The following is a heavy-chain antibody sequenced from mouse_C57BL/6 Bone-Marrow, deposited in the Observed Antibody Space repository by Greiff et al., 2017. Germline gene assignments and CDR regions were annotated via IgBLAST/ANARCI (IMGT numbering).Heavy chain of an antibody. J-gene: IGHJ4*01. V-gene: IGHV5-17*01. CDR2: ISSGSSTI. Sequence: EVHLVESGGGLVKPGGSLKLSCAASGFTFSDYGMHWVRQAPEKGLECVAYISSGSSTIYYADTVKGRFTISRDNAKNTLFLQMTSLRSEDTAMYYCASAYAMDYWGQGTSVTVSS. CDR3: ASAYAMDY. CDR1: GFTFSDYG.